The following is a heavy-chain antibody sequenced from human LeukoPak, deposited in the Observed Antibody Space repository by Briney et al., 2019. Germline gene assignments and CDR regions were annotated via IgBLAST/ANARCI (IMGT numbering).Heavy chain of an antibody. CDR3: ARDLWELLRGPIDY. CDR2: IYSGGRT. V-gene: IGHV3-53*01. Sequence: SGGSLRLSCAASGFTFSSNYMSWVRQAPGKGLEWVSLIYSGGRTNYADSVKGRFTISRDNSKNTLYLQMNSLRAEDTAVYYCARDLWELLRGPIDYWGQGTLVTVSS. CDR1: GFTFSSNY. D-gene: IGHD1-26*01. J-gene: IGHJ4*02.